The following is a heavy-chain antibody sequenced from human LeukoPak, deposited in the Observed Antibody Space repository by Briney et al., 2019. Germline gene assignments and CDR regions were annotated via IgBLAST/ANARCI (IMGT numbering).Heavy chain of an antibody. CDR2: ISGSGGST. CDR3: AKGVLAVRLES. CDR1: GFTFNSYA. J-gene: IGHJ4*02. D-gene: IGHD1-1*01. Sequence: RAGGSLRLSCAASGFTFNSYAMSWVRQAPGKGLEWVSAISGSGGSTYYADSVKGRFTISRDNSKNTLSLQMNSLRAEDTAVYYCAKGVLAVRLESWGQRTLVTVSS. V-gene: IGHV3-23*01.